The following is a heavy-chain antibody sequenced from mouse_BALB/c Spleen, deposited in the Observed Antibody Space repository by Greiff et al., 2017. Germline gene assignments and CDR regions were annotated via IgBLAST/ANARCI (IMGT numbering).Heavy chain of an antibody. Sequence: EVQGVESGGGLVQPGGSRKLSCAASGFTFSSFGMHWVRQAPEKGLEWVAYISSGSSTIYYADTVKGRFTISRDNPKNTLFLQMTSLRSEDTAMYYCARWDLDYWGQGTTLTVSS. CDR2: ISSGSSTI. V-gene: IGHV5-17*02. J-gene: IGHJ2*01. CDR3: ARWDLDY. CDR1: GFTFSSFG.